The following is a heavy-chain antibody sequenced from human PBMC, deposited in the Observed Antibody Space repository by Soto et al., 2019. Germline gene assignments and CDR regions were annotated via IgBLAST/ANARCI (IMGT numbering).Heavy chain of an antibody. J-gene: IGHJ4*02. V-gene: IGHV4-59*08. CDR2: IYYSGST. CDR1: GGSISSYY. D-gene: IGHD4-17*01. Sequence: SETLSLTCTVSGGSISSYYWSWIRQPPGKGLEWIGYIYYSGSTNYNPSLKSRVTISVDTSKNQFSLKMSSVTAADTAVYYCARRYGPGFDYWGQGTLVTVSS. CDR3: ARRYGPGFDY.